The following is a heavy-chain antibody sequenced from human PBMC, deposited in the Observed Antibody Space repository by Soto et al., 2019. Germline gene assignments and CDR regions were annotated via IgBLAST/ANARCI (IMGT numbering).Heavy chain of an antibody. Sequence: SETLSLTCTVSGGSISSGDYYWSWIRQPPGKGLEWIGYIYYSGSTYYNPSLKSRATISVDTSKNQFSLKLSSVTAADTAVYYCARGQDNYDSSGYPWGQGTLVTVSS. J-gene: IGHJ5*02. CDR1: GGSISSGDYY. V-gene: IGHV4-30-4*01. CDR2: IYYSGST. D-gene: IGHD3-22*01. CDR3: ARGQDNYDSSGYP.